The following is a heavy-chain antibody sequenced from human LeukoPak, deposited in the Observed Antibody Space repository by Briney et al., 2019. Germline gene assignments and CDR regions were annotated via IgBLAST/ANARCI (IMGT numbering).Heavy chain of an antibody. D-gene: IGHD3-10*02. V-gene: IGHV3-30*18. Sequence: PGKSLRLSCAASGFTFSSFGMHWVRQAPGKGLEWVAVISFDGGNKYYADSVKGRFTISRDNYKNTLYLQMNSLRAEDTAVYYCAELGITMIGGVWGKGTTVTISS. CDR1: GFTFSSFG. CDR3: AELGITMIGGV. CDR2: ISFDGGNK. J-gene: IGHJ6*04.